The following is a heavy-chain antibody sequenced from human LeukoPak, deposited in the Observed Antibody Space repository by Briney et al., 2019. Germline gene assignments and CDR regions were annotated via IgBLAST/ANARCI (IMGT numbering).Heavy chain of an antibody. CDR3: AKLAKYFYGSETYYFFEH. Sequence: GGSLRLSCAASGFSFTTYWMSWVRQAPGKGLEWVANIKQDGTEKYYVDSVKGRFTISRENAENSLYLQMNSLRVEDTAVYYCAKLAKYFYGSETYYFFEHWGQGTPVTASS. V-gene: IGHV3-7*01. CDR1: GFSFTTYW. D-gene: IGHD3-10*01. CDR2: IKQDGTEK. J-gene: IGHJ4*02.